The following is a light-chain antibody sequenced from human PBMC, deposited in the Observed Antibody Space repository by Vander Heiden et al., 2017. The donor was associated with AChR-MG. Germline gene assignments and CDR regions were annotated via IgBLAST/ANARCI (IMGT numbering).Light chain of an antibody. J-gene: IGLJ1*01. CDR1: SSDVGGSKY. CDR3: TSYSTTSTLV. Sequence: QAALTQPASVSGSPGQSITISCTGTSSDVGGSKYVSWYQQHPGKAPKLIIFDVSDRPSEVSTRFSGSKSGNTASLTISGLQADDEADYFCTSYSTTSTLVFGTGTTVSVL. CDR2: DVS. V-gene: IGLV2-14*03.